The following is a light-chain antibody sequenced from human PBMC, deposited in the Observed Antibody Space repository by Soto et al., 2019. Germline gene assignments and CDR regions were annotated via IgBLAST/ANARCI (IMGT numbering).Light chain of an antibody. CDR3: SSYAGSNTDYV. CDR1: SSDVGGYKY. V-gene: IGLV2-8*01. Sequence: QSALTQPPSASGSPGQSVTISCTGTSSDVGGYKYVSWYQQHPGKAPKLMIYEVSKRPSGVPDRFSGSKSGNTASLTVSGLQAEDEADYYCSSYAGSNTDYVFGTGTKVTVL. J-gene: IGLJ1*01. CDR2: EVS.